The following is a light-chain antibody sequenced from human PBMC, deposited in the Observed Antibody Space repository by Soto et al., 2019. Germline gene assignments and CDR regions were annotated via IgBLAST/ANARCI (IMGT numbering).Light chain of an antibody. V-gene: IGKV1-16*01. CDR3: QQSFSSPGIT. CDR1: QGISNY. Sequence: DIQMTQSPSSLSASVGDRFAITCRASQGISNYLAWFQQKPGKAPNLLIYAASTLQSGVPSRFSGSRSGTDFTLTISSLQPEDFATYYCQQSFSSPGITFGQGTRLEIK. J-gene: IGKJ5*01. CDR2: AAS.